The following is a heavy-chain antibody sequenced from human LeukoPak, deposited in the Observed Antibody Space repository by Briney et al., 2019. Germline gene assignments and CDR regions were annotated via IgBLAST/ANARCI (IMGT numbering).Heavy chain of an antibody. D-gene: IGHD5-18*01. CDR2: IKQDGSER. J-gene: IGHJ4*02. CDR1: GFTFSSYW. CDR3: ARGRTWIQLTSIQG. Sequence: GGSLRLSCAASGFTFSSYWMTWVRQAPGKGLEWVANIKQDGSERYYVDSVKGRFTISRDNAKNSLYLQMNSLRAEDTAVYYCARGRTWIQLTSIQGGGQGTLVTVSS. V-gene: IGHV3-7*04.